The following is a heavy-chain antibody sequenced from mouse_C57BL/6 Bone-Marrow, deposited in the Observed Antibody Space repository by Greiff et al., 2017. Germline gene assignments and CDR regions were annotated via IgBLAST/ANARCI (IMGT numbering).Heavy chain of an antibody. CDR3: TNYEGYYEYAMDY. CDR2: LDPTTGGT. Sequence: LQESGAELVKPGASVTLSCKASGYTFTDYEMHWVKQTPVPGLEWIGALDPTTGGTDYNQKFKGNANMTADKSSSTAYMELRSLTAEDSAVYYGTNYEGYYEYAMDYWGQGTSVTVSS. D-gene: IGHD2-3*01. J-gene: IGHJ4*01. CDR1: GYTFTDYE. V-gene: IGHV1-15*01.